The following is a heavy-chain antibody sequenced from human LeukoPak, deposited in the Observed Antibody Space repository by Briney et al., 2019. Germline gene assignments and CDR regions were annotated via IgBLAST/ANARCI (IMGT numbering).Heavy chain of an antibody. J-gene: IGHJ4*02. Sequence: ASVKVSCKASGDTFIPYTFSWVRQAPGQGLEWMGRIIPILGIANYAQKFQGRVTITADKSTSTAYMELSSLRSEDTAVYYCARVTGYCSSTSCEGAFDYWGQGTLVTVSP. CDR2: IIPILGIA. V-gene: IGHV1-69*02. CDR3: ARVTGYCSSTSCEGAFDY. CDR1: GDTFIPYT. D-gene: IGHD2-2*01.